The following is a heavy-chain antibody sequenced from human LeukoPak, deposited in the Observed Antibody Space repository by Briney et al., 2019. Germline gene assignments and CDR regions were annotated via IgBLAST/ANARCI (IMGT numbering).Heavy chain of an antibody. CDR3: ARDEPVVPAARDAFDI. CDR1: GGSISSGSYY. CDR2: IYTSGST. J-gene: IGHJ3*02. D-gene: IGHD2-2*01. Sequence: SQTLSLTCTVSGGSISSGSYYWSWIRQPTGKGLEWIGRIYTSGSTNYNPSLKSRVTISVDTSKNQFSLKLSSVTAADTAVYYCARDEPVVPAARDAFDIWGQGTMVTVSS. V-gene: IGHV4-61*02.